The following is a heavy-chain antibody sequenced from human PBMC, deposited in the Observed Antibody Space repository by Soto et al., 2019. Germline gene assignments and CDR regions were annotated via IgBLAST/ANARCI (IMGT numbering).Heavy chain of an antibody. V-gene: IGHV1-69*02. CDR2: FIPILDMA. J-gene: IGHJ4*02. D-gene: IGHD2-21*01. CDR3: AITYCRDNSCPRDFDF. Sequence: QVQVVQSGAEVKKPESSVKVSCKPSGGTFNTYTVNWVRLAPGHGLEWMGRFIPILDMANYAQKFQDRVTITADRSTFTRYMELNSLTSDDTAVYYCAITYCRDNSCPRDFDFWGPGTRVTVSS. CDR1: GGTFNTYT.